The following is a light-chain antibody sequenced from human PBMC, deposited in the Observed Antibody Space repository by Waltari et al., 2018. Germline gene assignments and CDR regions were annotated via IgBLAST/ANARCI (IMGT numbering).Light chain of an antibody. CDR3: QQYGSSSIFT. CDR1: QSVSSSY. J-gene: IGKJ3*01. Sequence: EIVLTQSPGPLSLSPGERATLSCRASQSVSSSYLAWYQQKPGQAPRLLIYGASSRATGIPDRFSGSGSGTDFTLTISILEPEDFAVYYCQQYGSSSIFTCGPGTKVDIK. CDR2: GAS. V-gene: IGKV3-20*01.